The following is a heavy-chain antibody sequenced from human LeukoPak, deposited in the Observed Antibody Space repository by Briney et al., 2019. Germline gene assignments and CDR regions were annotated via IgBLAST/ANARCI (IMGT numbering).Heavy chain of an antibody. Sequence: GGSLRLSCAASGFTFSTYWMHWVRQAPGKGLVWVSRIKSDGSTNYADSVKGRFTISRDNAKNTLSLQMNSLRPEDTGVYYCARAPSEIGGYYPEYFRHWGQGPLVTVSS. V-gene: IGHV3-74*01. D-gene: IGHD3-3*01. CDR1: GFTFSTYW. CDR2: IKSDGST. CDR3: ARAPSEIGGYYPEYFRH. J-gene: IGHJ1*01.